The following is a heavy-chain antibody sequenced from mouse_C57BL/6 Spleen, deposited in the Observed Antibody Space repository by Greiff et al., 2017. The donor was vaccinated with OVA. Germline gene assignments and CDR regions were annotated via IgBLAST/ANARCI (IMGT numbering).Heavy chain of an antibody. CDR3: ARSGDGSSWFAY. J-gene: IGHJ3*01. CDR1: GYTFTSYW. D-gene: IGHD1-1*01. Sequence: VQLQQSGAELVRPGTSVKLSCKASGYTFTSYWMHWVKQRPGQGLEWIGVIDPSDSYTNYNQKFKGKATLTVDTSSSTAYMQLSSLTSEDSAVYYCARSGDGSSWFAYWGQGTLVTVSA. CDR2: IDPSDSYT. V-gene: IGHV1-59*01.